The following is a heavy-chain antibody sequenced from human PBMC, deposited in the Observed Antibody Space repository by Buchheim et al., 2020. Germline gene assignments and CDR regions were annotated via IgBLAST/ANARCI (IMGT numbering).Heavy chain of an antibody. V-gene: IGHV3-30-3*01. CDR3: ARDGGEMSYWYYYYYGMDV. Sequence: QVQLVESGGGVVQPGRSLRLSCAASGFTFSSYAMHWVRQAPGKGLEWVAVISYDGSNKYYADSVKGRFTISRDNSKNTLYLQMNSLRAEDTAVYYCARDGGEMSYWYYYYYGMDVWGQGTT. CDR1: GFTFSSYA. D-gene: IGHD1-26*01. CDR2: ISYDGSNK. J-gene: IGHJ6*02.